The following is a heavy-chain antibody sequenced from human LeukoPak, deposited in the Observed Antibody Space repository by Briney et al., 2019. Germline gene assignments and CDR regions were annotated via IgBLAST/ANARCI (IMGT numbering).Heavy chain of an antibody. CDR3: AKTPRTGYSSGWYGSGTSYFDY. CDR2: IEQDSSAT. V-gene: IGHV3-23*05. J-gene: IGHJ4*02. CDR1: GFTFSRFA. D-gene: IGHD6-19*01. Sequence: PGGSLRLSCEASGFTFSRFAMTWVRQAPGRGLEWVSTIEQDSSATYYADSVKGRFTISRDNSKNTLYLQMNSLRAEDTAVYYCAKTPRTGYSSGWYGSGTSYFDYWGQGTLVTVSS.